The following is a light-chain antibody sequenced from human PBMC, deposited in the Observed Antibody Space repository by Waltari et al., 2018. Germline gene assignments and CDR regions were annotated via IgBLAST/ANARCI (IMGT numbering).Light chain of an antibody. CDR2: GAS. Sequence: IVMTQSPGTLTVSPGERATLSCRASESVSSNLAWYQQKPGQAPRLLIYGASTRATGIPARFSGSGSGTEFTLTISSLQSEDFALYYCQQYNNWPPHTFGQGTRLEIK. J-gene: IGKJ2*01. V-gene: IGKV3-15*01. CDR3: QQYNNWPPHT. CDR1: ESVSSN.